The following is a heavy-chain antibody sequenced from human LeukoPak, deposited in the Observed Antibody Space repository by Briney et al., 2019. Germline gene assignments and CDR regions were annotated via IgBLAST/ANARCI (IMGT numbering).Heavy chain of an antibody. Sequence: SETLSLTCTVSGGSISSSSYYWGWIRQPPGKGLEWIGSIYYSGSTYYNPSLKSRVTISVDTSKNQFSLKLSSVTAADTAVYYCARDYSSSWGPYYYYYMDVWGKGTTVTVSS. V-gene: IGHV4-39*07. J-gene: IGHJ6*03. CDR1: GGSISSSSYY. CDR2: IYYSGST. CDR3: ARDYSSSWGPYYYYYMDV. D-gene: IGHD6-13*01.